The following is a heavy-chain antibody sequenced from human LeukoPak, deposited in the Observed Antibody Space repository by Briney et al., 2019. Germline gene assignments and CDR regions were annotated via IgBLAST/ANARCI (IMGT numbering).Heavy chain of an antibody. CDR2: IYSSGST. J-gene: IGHJ4*02. CDR3: ARSYFDY. CDR1: GGSISSGSYY. Sequence: SETLSLTCTVSGGSISSGSYYWSWIRQPAGKGLEWIGRIYSSGSTNYNPSLKSRVTISVDMTKNQFSLKLSSVTAADTAVYYCARSYFDYWGQGTLVTVSS. V-gene: IGHV4-61*02.